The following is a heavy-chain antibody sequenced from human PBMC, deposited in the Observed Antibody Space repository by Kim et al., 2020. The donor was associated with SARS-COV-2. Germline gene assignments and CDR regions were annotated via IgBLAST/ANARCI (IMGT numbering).Heavy chain of an antibody. CDR1: GGSISSYY. V-gene: IGHV4-59*08. CDR3: ARRAPLMVYAMGGLDYYYYMDV. J-gene: IGHJ6*03. D-gene: IGHD2-8*01. CDR2: IYYSGST. Sequence: SETLSLTCTVSGGSISSYYWSWIRQPPGKGLEWIGYIYYSGSTNYNPSLKSRVTISVDTSKNQFSLKLSSVTAADTAVYYCARRAPLMVYAMGGLDYYYYMDVWGKGTTVTVSS.